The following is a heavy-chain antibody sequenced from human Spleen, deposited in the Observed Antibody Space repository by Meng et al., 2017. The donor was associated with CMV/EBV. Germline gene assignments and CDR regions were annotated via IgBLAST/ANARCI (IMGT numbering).Heavy chain of an antibody. Sequence: SETLSLTCSVSGGSISSYYWTWIRQPPGKGLEWIGYIYYSGSTNYNPSLKSRVTISVDTSKNQFSLKLSSVTAADTAVYYCARFSGGTTDYWGQGTLVTVSS. CDR1: GGSISSYY. J-gene: IGHJ4*02. CDR3: ARFSGGTTDY. CDR2: IYYSGST. D-gene: IGHD4-17*01. V-gene: IGHV4-59*12.